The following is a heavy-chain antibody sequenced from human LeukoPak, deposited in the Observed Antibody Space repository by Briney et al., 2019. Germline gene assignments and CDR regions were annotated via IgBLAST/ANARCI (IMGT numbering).Heavy chain of an antibody. CDR2: ISGSGGST. Sequence: GGSLRLSCAASGFTFSSYAMSWVRQAPGKGLEWVSAISGSGGSTYYADSVKGRFTISRDNSKNTLYLQMNSLRAEDTAVYYCAKDSGLLDYYGSGTPGAFDIWGQGTMVTVSS. D-gene: IGHD3-10*01. V-gene: IGHV3-23*01. J-gene: IGHJ3*02. CDR3: AKDSGLLDYYGSGTPGAFDI. CDR1: GFTFSSYA.